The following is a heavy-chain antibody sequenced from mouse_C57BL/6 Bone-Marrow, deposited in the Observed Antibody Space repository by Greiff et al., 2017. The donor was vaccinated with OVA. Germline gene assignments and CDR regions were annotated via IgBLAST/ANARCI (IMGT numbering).Heavy chain of an antibody. CDR1: GFNITAYY. Sequence: VHVKQSGAELVKPGASVQLSCTASGFNITAYYMHWVKQRTEQGLQWIGRIDPEAGETKYAPTFPGKATITADTSSNTAYLQLSSLTSEDTAVYYCAQFHGDYAMDYWGQGTSVTVSS. V-gene: IGHV14-2*01. CDR3: AQFHGDYAMDY. J-gene: IGHJ4*01. CDR2: IDPEAGET.